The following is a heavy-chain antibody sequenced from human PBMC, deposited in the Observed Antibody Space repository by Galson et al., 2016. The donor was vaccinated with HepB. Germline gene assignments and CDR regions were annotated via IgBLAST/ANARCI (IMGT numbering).Heavy chain of an antibody. Sequence: PLSLTCTVSGGSINSGAYYWSWIRQHPGKGLEWIGYIYYSGSTYYNPSLKSRVTISADTSKNQFSLKLSSVTAADTAVYYCARSTITARRGGGAAYYFDNWAQGTLVTVSS. V-gene: IGHV4-31*03. D-gene: IGHD6-6*01. CDR2: IYYSGST. J-gene: IGHJ4*02. CDR1: GGSINSGAYY. CDR3: ARSTITARRGGGAAYYFDN.